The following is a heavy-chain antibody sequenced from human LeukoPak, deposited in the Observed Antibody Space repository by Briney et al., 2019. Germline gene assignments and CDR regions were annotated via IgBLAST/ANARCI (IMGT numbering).Heavy chain of an antibody. Sequence: PGGSLRLSCAASGFTFSSYGMHWVRQAPGKGLEWVSSISSSSSYIYYADSVKGRFTISRDNAKSSLYLQMNSLRAEDTAVYYCARGSYGQWRPFDIWGQGTMVTVSS. V-gene: IGHV3-21*01. J-gene: IGHJ3*02. CDR3: ARGSYGQWRPFDI. CDR1: GFTFSSYG. CDR2: ISSSSSYI. D-gene: IGHD6-19*01.